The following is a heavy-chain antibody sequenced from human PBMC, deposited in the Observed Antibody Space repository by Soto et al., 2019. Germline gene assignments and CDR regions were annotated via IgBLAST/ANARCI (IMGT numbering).Heavy chain of an antibody. Sequence: SETLSLTCAVSGSSITMTNYWGWIRQPPGKGLEWIGSIHHSGSVFESGSTHYNPSFKGRVTISADTSKNQFSLKLTSVTAADTAVYYCARNSSSSYFDYWGQGTLVTVSS. CDR1: GSSITMTNY. CDR2: IHHSGSVFESGST. CDR3: ARNSSSSYFDY. J-gene: IGHJ4*02. D-gene: IGHD6-13*01. V-gene: IGHV4-38-2*01.